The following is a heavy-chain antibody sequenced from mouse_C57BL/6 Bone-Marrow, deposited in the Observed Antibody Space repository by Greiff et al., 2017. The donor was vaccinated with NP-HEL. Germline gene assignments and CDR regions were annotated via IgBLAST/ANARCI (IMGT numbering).Heavy chain of an antibody. V-gene: IGHV1-74*01. D-gene: IGHD1-1*01. Sequence: QVQLQQPGAELVKPGASVKVSCKASGYTFTSYWMHWVKQRPGHGLEWIGRIHPSDSDTNYNQQFKGNATLTVDQSSSTAYMQLSSLTSEDSAVYYCAIPPYYYGRDYWGQGTTLTVAS. CDR2: IHPSDSDT. CDR3: AIPPYYYGRDY. CDR1: GYTFTSYW. J-gene: IGHJ2*01.